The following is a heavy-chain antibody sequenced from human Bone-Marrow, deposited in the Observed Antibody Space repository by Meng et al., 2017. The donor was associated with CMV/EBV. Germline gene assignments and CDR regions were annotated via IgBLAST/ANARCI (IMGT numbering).Heavy chain of an antibody. CDR3: ARIPNDFWSGRPIYYFDY. CDR1: GFTFSSYS. J-gene: IGHJ4*02. Sequence: GESLKISCAASGFTFSSYSMNWVRQAPGKGLEWVSSISSSSSYIYYADSVKGRFTISRDNAKNSLYLQMNSLRAEDTAVYYCARIPNDFWSGRPIYYFDYWGQGTLVTVSS. V-gene: IGHV3-21*01. CDR2: ISSSSSYI. D-gene: IGHD3-3*01.